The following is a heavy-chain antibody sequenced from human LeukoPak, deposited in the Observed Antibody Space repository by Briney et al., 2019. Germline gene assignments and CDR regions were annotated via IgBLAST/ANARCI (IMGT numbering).Heavy chain of an antibody. J-gene: IGHJ4*02. Sequence: GGSLRLSCAASGSTFSIYAMNWVRQAPGKGLEWISYISSSSSVIYYADSVKGRFTISRDNAKNSLYLQMNSLRDEDTAVYYCARDPYIQLWSPYFDYWGQGTLVTVSS. CDR3: ARDPYIQLWSPYFDY. CDR2: ISSSSSVI. V-gene: IGHV3-48*02. D-gene: IGHD5-18*01. CDR1: GSTFSIYA.